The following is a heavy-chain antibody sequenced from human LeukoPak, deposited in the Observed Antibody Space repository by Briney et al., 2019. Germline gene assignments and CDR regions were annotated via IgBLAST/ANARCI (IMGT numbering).Heavy chain of an antibody. CDR1: GFTFRSYA. CDR3: ARTSSSWSLYAFDI. CDR2: ISKDADAT. V-gene: IGHV3-23*01. J-gene: IGHJ3*02. D-gene: IGHD6-13*01. Sequence: PGGSLRLSCAASGFTFRSYAMSWVRQAPGKGLEWVSAISKDADATYYAASVRGRFTVSRDNSKNTLYLQMSSLRAEDTAVYYCARTSSSWSLYAFDIWGQGTMVTVSS.